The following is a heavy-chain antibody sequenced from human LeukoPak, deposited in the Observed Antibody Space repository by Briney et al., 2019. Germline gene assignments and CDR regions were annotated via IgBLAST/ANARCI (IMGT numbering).Heavy chain of an antibody. CDR1: GFSFITYG. D-gene: IGHD5-24*01. J-gene: IGHJ4*02. Sequence: PGGSLRLSCAASGFSFITYGMHWVRQAPGKGLEWVAAIWYDGTNKYYADSVKDRFTISRDNSKNTLYLQMNSLRAEDTAVYYCAKGDGSDGYNHFDFWGQGTLVTVSS. V-gene: IGHV3-33*06. CDR2: IWYDGTNK. CDR3: AKGDGSDGYNHFDF.